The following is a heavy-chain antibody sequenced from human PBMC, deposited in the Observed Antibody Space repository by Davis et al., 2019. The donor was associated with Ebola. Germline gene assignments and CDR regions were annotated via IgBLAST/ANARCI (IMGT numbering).Heavy chain of an antibody. V-gene: IGHV3-48*03. CDR1: GFTFSSYE. CDR2: ISSSGSTI. CDR3: AKHRGDNYYYYSMDV. D-gene: IGHD2-21*01. Sequence: GGSLRLSCAASGFTFSSYEMNWVRQAPGKGLEWVSYISSSGSTIYYADSVKGRFTISRDSWKNTLYLQMNSLRAEDTAIYYCAKHRGDNYYYYSMDVWGQGTTVTVSS. J-gene: IGHJ6*02.